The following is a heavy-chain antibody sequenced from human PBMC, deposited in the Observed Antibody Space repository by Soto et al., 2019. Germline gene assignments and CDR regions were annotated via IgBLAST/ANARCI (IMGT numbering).Heavy chain of an antibody. CDR3: ARDPPGFGGDTNTHPMYYFDY. J-gene: IGHJ4*02. CDR1: GYTFTSYY. D-gene: IGHD3-16*01. CDR2: INPSGGST. V-gene: IGHV1-46*01. Sequence: ASVKVSCKASGYTFTSYYMHWVRQAPGQGLEWMGIINPSGGSTSYAQKFQGRVTMTGDTSTSTVYMELSSLRSEDTAVYYCARDPPGFGGDTNTHPMYYFDYWGQGTLVTVSS.